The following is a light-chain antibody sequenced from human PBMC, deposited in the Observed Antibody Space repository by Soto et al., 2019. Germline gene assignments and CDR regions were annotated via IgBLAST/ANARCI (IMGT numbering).Light chain of an antibody. CDR3: AAWDDSLRVVV. CDR1: SSNIGSNY. V-gene: IGLV1-47*02. CDR2: SNN. J-gene: IGLJ2*01. Sequence: QSVLTQPPSASGTPGQRVTISCSGSSSNIGSNYVYWYQQLPGTAPKLLIYSNNQRPSGVPDRFSGSKSGTSASLAISGLRSEDEADYYCAAWDDSLRVVVFGGGTKVTVL.